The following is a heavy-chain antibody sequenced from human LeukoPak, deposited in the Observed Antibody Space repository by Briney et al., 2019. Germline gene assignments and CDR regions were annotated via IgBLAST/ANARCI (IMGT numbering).Heavy chain of an antibody. V-gene: IGHV3-73*01. D-gene: IGHD4-17*01. Sequence: PGRSLRLSCAASGCTFSGSALNWVHQASGKGLEWVGRIKTKANNYATAYAASVKGRFIISRHDSKNTAYLQMNSLKTEDTAVYYCTRLDYGDFRFDYWGQGTLVTVSS. CDR1: GCTFSGSA. J-gene: IGHJ4*02. CDR3: TRLDYGDFRFDY. CDR2: IKTKANNYAT.